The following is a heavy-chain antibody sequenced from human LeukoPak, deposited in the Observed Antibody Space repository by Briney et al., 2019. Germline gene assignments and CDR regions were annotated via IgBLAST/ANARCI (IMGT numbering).Heavy chain of an antibody. CDR1: GFTVSSNY. CDR3: ARAPQWELVDY. D-gene: IGHD1-26*01. CDR2: IYSGGST. Sequence: GGSLRLSCAASGFTVSSNYMSWVRQAPGKGLEWVSVIYSGGSTYYADSVKGRFTISRDNSKNTLYLQMNSLRAEDTAVYYCARAPQWELVDYWGQGTLVTVSS. J-gene: IGHJ4*02. V-gene: IGHV3-53*01.